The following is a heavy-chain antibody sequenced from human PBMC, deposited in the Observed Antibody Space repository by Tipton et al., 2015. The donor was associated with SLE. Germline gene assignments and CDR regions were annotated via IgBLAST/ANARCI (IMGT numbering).Heavy chain of an antibody. V-gene: IGHV4-34*01. CDR1: GGSFSGYY. J-gene: IGHJ4*02. CDR3: VRGWELDYYYDH. D-gene: IGHD1-26*01. Sequence: TLSLTCAVFGGSFSGYYWSWIRQPPGKGLEWIGEINHSGGPNYHPSLKSRVTMSVDTSENQFSLRLTSVTAADTAVYFCVRGWELDYYYDHWGQGTLVTVSS. CDR2: INHSGGP.